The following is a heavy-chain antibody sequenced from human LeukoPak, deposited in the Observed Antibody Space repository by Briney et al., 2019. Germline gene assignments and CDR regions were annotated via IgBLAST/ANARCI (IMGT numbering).Heavy chain of an antibody. CDR1: GFTFSSYG. D-gene: IGHD6-13*01. J-gene: IGHJ4*02. CDR2: IRYDGSNK. Sequence: PGGSLRLSCAASGFTFSSYGMHWVRQAPGEGLEWVAFIRYDGSNKYYADSVKGRFTISRDNSKNTLYLQMNSLRAEDTAVYYCAKDSSSWHDFDYWGQGTLVTVSS. V-gene: IGHV3-30*02. CDR3: AKDSSSWHDFDY.